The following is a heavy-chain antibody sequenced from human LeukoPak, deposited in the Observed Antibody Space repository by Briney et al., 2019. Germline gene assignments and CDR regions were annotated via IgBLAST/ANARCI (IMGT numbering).Heavy chain of an antibody. J-gene: IGHJ4*02. Sequence: GGSLRLSCAASGLTFSTYSMNWVRQAPGKGLESVSSISSSSSYIYYADSVKGRFTISRDNAKNSLYLQMNSLRAEDTAVYYCARDLTTMIVVAAYWGQGTLVTVSS. V-gene: IGHV3-21*01. CDR1: GLTFSTYS. CDR2: ISSSSSYI. CDR3: ARDLTTMIVVAAY. D-gene: IGHD3-22*01.